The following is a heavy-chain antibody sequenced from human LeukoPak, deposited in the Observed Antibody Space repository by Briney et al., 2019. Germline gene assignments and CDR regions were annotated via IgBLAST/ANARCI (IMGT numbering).Heavy chain of an antibody. CDR1: GYTFTSYG. V-gene: IGHV1-18*01. J-gene: IGHJ4*02. CDR2: ISAYNGNT. CDR3: ARGRSIWFGELHYYYFDY. Sequence: ASVKVSCKASGYTFTSYGISWVRQAPGQGLEWMRWISAYNGNTNYAQKLQGRVTMTTDTSTSTAYMELRSLRSDDTAVYYCARGRSIWFGELHYYYFDYWGQGTLVTVSS. D-gene: IGHD3-10*01.